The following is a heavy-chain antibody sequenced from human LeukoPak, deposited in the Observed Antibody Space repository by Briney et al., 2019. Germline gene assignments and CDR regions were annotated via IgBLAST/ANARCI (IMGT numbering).Heavy chain of an antibody. CDR2: INSDGTTT. Sequence: GGSPRLSCAASGFTLNNYWMHWVRQAPGMGLVWVSHINSDGTTTRYADSVKGRFTISRDNAKNTLYLQMNSLRAEDTAVYYCATSGYSYGWYYFDFWGQGTLVTVPS. CDR3: ATSGYSYGWYYFDF. J-gene: IGHJ4*02. D-gene: IGHD5-18*01. V-gene: IGHV3-74*01. CDR1: GFTLNNYW.